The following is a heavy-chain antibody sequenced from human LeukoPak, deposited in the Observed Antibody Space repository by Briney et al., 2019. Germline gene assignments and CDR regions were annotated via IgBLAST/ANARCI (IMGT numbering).Heavy chain of an antibody. J-gene: IGHJ4*02. CDR2: ISSNGGST. V-gene: IGHV3-64*01. Sequence: GGSLRLSCAASGFTFSSYAMHWVRQAPGKGLEYVSAISSNGGSTYYANSVKSRFTISRDNSKNTLYLQMGSLRAEDMAVYYCARSRDGYNSDYYFDYWGQGTLVTVSS. CDR1: GFTFSSYA. CDR3: ARSRDGYNSDYYFDY. D-gene: IGHD5-24*01.